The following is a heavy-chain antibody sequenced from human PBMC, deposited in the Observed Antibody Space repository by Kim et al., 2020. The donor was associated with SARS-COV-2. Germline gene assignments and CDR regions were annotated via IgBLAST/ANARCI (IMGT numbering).Heavy chain of an antibody. CDR3: ARQIGITMIVVVISTYFDH. V-gene: IGHV4-39*01. CDR1: GGSISSSSYY. CDR2: IYYSGST. D-gene: IGHD3-22*01. J-gene: IGHJ4*02. Sequence: SETLSLTCTVSGGSISSSSYYWGWIRQPPGKGLEWIGSIYYSGSTYYNPPLKSRVTISVDTSKNQFSLKLSSVTAADTAVYYCARQIGITMIVVVISTYFDHWGQGTLVTVSS.